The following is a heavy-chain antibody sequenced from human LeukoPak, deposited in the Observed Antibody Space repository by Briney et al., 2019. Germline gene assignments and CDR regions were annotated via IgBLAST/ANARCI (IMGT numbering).Heavy chain of an antibody. Sequence: GASVKVSCKASGGTFSSYAISWVRQAPGQGLEWMVRIIPIFGTANYAQKFQGRVTITTDESTSTAYMELSSLRSEDTAVYYCARATSLVAAPFDYWGQGTLVTVSS. CDR2: IIPIFGTA. J-gene: IGHJ4*02. CDR3: ARATSLVAAPFDY. D-gene: IGHD2-8*02. CDR1: GGTFSSYA. V-gene: IGHV1-69*05.